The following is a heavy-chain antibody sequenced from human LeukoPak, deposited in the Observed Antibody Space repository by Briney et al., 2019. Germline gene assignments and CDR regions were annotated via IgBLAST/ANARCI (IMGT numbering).Heavy chain of an antibody. J-gene: IGHJ4*02. D-gene: IGHD3-22*01. Sequence: PGGSLRLSCAASGFTVSSNYMSGVRQAPGEGVEGVSVIYSGGSTYYADSVKGRFTISRDNSKNTLYLQMNSLRAEDTAVYYCTTSLTSGYYIDYWGQGTLVTVSS. CDR2: IYSGGST. V-gene: IGHV3-53*01. CDR1: GFTVSSNY. CDR3: TTSLTSGYYIDY.